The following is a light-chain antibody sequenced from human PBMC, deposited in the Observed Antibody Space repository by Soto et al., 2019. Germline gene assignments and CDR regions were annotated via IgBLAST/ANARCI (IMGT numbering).Light chain of an antibody. V-gene: IGKV3-15*01. Sequence: IVLTQSPDTLSLSPGEGATLSCRASESVINNYLAWYQQKPGQAPRLLIYGASTRATGIPVRFSGSGSGTEFTLTISSLQSEDFAVYYCQQYYKWPLTFGGGTKVDIK. J-gene: IGKJ4*01. CDR1: ESVINN. CDR2: GAS. CDR3: QQYYKWPLT.